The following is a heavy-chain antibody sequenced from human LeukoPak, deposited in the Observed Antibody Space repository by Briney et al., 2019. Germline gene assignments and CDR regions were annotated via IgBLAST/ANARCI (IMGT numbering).Heavy chain of an antibody. CDR1: GGSFSGYY. CDR3: AREVGQWEPRRAFDY. J-gene: IGHJ4*02. CDR2: IYTSGST. V-gene: IGHV4-4*07. D-gene: IGHD1-26*01. Sequence: SETLSLTCAVYGGSFSGYYWSWIRQPAGKGLEWIGRIYTSGSTNYNPSLKSRVTMSVDTSKNQFSLKLSSVTAADTAVYYCAREVGQWEPRRAFDYWGQGTLVTVSS.